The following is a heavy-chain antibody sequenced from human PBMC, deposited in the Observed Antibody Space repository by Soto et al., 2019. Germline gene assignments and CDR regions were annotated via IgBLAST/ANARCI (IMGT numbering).Heavy chain of an antibody. CDR2: IIPIFGTA. CDR3: ARGGIVLVPAANAFDI. Sequence: GASVNVSCKASGGTFSSYAISWVRQAPGQGLEWMGGIIPIFGTANYAQKFQGRVTITADESTSTAYMELSSLRSEDTAVYYCARGGIVLVPAANAFDIWGQGTMVTVSS. CDR1: GGTFSSYA. V-gene: IGHV1-69*13. D-gene: IGHD2-2*01. J-gene: IGHJ3*02.